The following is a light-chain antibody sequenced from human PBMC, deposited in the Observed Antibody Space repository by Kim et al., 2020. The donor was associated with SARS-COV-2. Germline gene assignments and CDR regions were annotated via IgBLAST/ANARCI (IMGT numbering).Light chain of an antibody. CDR2: GNS. CDR1: SSNIGAGYD. J-gene: IGLJ3*02. Sequence: VTVSCTGSSSNIGAGYDVHWYQQLPGTAPKLLIYGNSNRPSGVPDRFSGSKSGTSASLAITGLQAEDEADYYCQSYDSSLSGSEVFGGGTKLTVL. CDR3: QSYDSSLSGSEV. V-gene: IGLV1-40*01.